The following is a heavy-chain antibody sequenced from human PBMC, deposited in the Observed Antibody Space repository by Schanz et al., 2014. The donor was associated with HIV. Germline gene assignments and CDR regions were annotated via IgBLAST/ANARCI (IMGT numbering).Heavy chain of an antibody. D-gene: IGHD2-2*01. CDR2: ISSDGSST. Sequence: EVQLVESGGGLVQPGGSLRLSCAASGFTFSTSWMHWVRQAPGKGLVWVSRISSDGSSTSYADSVKGRFTISRDNSKYTLYLQMNSLRVEDTAVYYCAKDMVPGDITGAYYYYGVDVWGQGTTVTVSS. J-gene: IGHJ6*02. CDR3: AKDMVPGDITGAYYYYGVDV. V-gene: IGHV3-74*01. CDR1: GFTFSTSW.